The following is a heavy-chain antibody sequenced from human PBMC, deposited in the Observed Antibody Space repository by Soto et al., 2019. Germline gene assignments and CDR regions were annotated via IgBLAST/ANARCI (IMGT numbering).Heavy chain of an antibody. J-gene: IGHJ6*02. CDR3: AKDLSTVTICGWEYRMDV. CDR1: GFSFHNYT. CDR2: ISITSSHI. V-gene: IGHV3-21*01. Sequence: GGSLRLSCEASGFSFHNYTIKWVRQAPGKGLEWVSSISITSSHIYYADSVRGRFTISRDNAKNSLHLQMSSLRAEDTAVYYCAKDLSTVTICGWEYRMDVWVQGTIVTVS. D-gene: IGHD3-3*01.